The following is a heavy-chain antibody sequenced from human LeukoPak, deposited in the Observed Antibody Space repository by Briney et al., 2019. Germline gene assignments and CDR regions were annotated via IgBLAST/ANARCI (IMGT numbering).Heavy chain of an antibody. CDR2: IYYTGST. D-gene: IGHD4-23*01. CDR1: GVSIDSYF. Sequence: SETLSLTCTVSGVSIDSYFWSWIRRPPGKGLEWIGYIYYTGSTKYNPSLQSRVTISLDTSMNQFSLKLSSVTAADTAVYYCACLTTVVTPHYFDYWGQGNMVTVSS. J-gene: IGHJ4*02. V-gene: IGHV4-59*08. CDR3: ACLTTVVTPHYFDY.